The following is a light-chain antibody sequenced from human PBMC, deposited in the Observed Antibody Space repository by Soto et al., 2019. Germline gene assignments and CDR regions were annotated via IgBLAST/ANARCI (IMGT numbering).Light chain of an antibody. CDR2: DAS. CDR1: QDISDV. CDR3: QQFYDLPIT. Sequence: DIQMTQSPSSLSASVGDKVTSTVQSSQDISDVLNWYQQQPGKAPKVLIYDASKLQTGVPSRFSGRGSGKDFTFTISSLQPDDSGTYYCQQFYDLPITFGQGTRLEIK. V-gene: IGKV1-33*01. J-gene: IGKJ5*01.